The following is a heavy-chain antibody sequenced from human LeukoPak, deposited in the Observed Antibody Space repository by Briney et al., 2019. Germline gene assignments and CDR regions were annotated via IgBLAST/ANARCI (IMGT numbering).Heavy chain of an antibody. CDR3: ARGYRISEIRFFEWLLDY. D-gene: IGHD3-3*01. CDR1: GGSISGYF. V-gene: IGHV4-4*07. Sequence: SETLSLTCTVSGGSISGYFWHWIRQPAGKGLEWIGRVHISETTIYNPSLKSRVTMSVDTSSNHFSLNLSSVAAADTAVYYCARGYRISEIRFFEWLLDYWGQGYLVTVSS. CDR2: VHISETT. J-gene: IGHJ4*02.